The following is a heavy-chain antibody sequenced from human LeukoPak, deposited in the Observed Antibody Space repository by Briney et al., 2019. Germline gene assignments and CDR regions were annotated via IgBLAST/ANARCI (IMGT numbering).Heavy chain of an antibody. CDR3: ATTGSGSYYDY. D-gene: IGHD1-26*01. V-gene: IGHV3-23*01. Sequence: GGSLRLSCAASRFTFSSYAMSWVRQAPGKGLEWVSAISGSGGSTYYADSVKGRFTISRDNAKNTLYLQMNSLRAEDTAVYYCATTGSGSYYDYWGQGTLVTVSS. CDR1: RFTFSSYA. CDR2: ISGSGGST. J-gene: IGHJ4*02.